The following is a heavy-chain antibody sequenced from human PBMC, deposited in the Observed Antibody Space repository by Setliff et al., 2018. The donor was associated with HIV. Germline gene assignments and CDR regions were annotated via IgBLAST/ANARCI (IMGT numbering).Heavy chain of an antibody. CDR2: VHSTGTT. Sequence: SETLSPTCTVSGGSFSTYYWSWIRQPAGEGLEYIGRVHSTGTTIYNPSLKSRVTMSVDTSKNQLSLKLRSVTAADTAVYYCARARITMTGGRLEPYAFDRWGQGTKVTVSS. V-gene: IGHV4-4*07. J-gene: IGHJ3*01. CDR1: GGSFSTYY. D-gene: IGHD3-22*01. CDR3: ARARITMTGGRLEPYAFDR.